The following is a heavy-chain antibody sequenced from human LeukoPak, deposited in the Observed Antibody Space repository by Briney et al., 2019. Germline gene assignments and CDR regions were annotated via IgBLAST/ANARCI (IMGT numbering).Heavy chain of an antibody. Sequence: PGGSLRLSCAASGFTFSSYGMHWVRQAPGKGLEWVAFIRFDGSDKYYADSVKGRFTISRDNSKNTLHLQMNGLRAEDTAMYYCAKDDSSGYYGYYFDSWGQGTLVTVSS. CDR2: IRFDGSDK. V-gene: IGHV3-30*02. CDR3: AKDDSSGYYGYYFDS. J-gene: IGHJ4*02. CDR1: GFTFSSYG. D-gene: IGHD3-22*01.